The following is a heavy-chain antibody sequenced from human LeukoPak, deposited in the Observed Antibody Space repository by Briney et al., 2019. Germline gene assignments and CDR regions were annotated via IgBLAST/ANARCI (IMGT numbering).Heavy chain of an antibody. CDR1: GFTFSSYG. CDR2: ISYDGSNK. V-gene: IGHV3-30*18. Sequence: PGGSLRLSCAASGFTFSSYGMHWVRQAPGKGLEWVAVISYDGSNKYYADSVKGRFTISRDNSKNTLYLQTNSLRAEDTAVYYCAKLNDFWSGDYWGQGTLVTVSS. J-gene: IGHJ4*02. D-gene: IGHD3-3*01. CDR3: AKLNDFWSGDY.